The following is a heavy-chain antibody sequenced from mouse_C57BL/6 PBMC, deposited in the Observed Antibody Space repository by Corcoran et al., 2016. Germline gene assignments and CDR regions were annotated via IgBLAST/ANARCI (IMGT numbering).Heavy chain of an antibody. CDR1: GYTFTSYG. V-gene: IGHV1-81*01. D-gene: IGHD1-1*01. Sequence: QVQLQQSGAELARPGASVKLSCKASGYTFTSYGISWVKQRTGQGLEWIGEIYPRSGNTYYNEKFKGKATLTADKSSSTAYMELRSLTSEDSAVYFCARGGDGSYYFDYWGQGTTPTVSS. J-gene: IGHJ2*01. CDR2: IYPRSGNT. CDR3: ARGGDGSYYFDY.